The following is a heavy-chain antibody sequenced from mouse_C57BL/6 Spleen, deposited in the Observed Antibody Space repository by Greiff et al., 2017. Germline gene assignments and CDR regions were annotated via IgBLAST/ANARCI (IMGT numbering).Heavy chain of an antibody. CDR2: INPSTGGT. CDR1: GYSFTGYY. D-gene: IGHD4-1*02. J-gene: IGHJ4*01. V-gene: IGHV1-42*01. CDR3: ARANWGYAMDY. Sequence: EVQLQQSGPELVKPGASVKISCKASGYSFTGYYMNWVKQSPEKSLEWIGEINPSTGGTTYNQKFKAKATLTVDKSSSTAYMQLKSLTSEDSAVYYCARANWGYAMDYWGQGTSATVSS.